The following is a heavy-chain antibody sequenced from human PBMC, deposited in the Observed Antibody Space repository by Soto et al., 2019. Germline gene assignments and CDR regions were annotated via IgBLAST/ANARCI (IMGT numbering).Heavy chain of an antibody. J-gene: IGHJ4*02. Sequence: SGGSLRLSCAASGFTFSSYEMNWVRQAPGKGLEWVSYISSSGSTIYYADSVKGRFTISRDNAKNSLYLQMNCLRAEDTAVYYCARDHYRYYGSGSYYNYFDYWGQGTLVTVSS. CDR3: ARDHYRYYGSGSYYNYFDY. D-gene: IGHD3-10*01. CDR1: GFTFSSYE. CDR2: ISSSGSTI. V-gene: IGHV3-48*03.